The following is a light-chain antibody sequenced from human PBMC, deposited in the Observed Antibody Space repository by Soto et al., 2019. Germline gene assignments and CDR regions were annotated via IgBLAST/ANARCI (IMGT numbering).Light chain of an antibody. CDR1: TSDVGNYNY. Sequence: QSVLTHTASVSGAPGQSITIACTGATSDVGNYNYASWYQHHPGKAPKLMIYELTNRPSGVSNRFSGSKSGNTASLTISGLQAEDEADYYCKSYTSRSTYVFGTGTKVTVL. V-gene: IGLV2-14*01. J-gene: IGLJ1*01. CDR2: ELT. CDR3: KSYTSRSTYV.